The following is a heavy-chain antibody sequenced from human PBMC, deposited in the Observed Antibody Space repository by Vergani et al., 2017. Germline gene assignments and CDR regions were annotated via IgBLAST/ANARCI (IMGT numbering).Heavy chain of an antibody. D-gene: IGHD3-10*01. V-gene: IGHV3-30*18. J-gene: IGHJ6*03. Sequence: VQLVESGGGLVKPGGSLRLSCAASGFSFSSLAIHWVRQAPGKGLEWVAVISNDGSKKYYADSVKGRFTISRDNSKNTLDLQMNSLRTQDTAVYYCAKAGSVTSGSLQYNFYMDVWGKGTTVTVS. CDR3: AKAGSVTSGSLQYNFYMDV. CDR1: GFSFSSLA. CDR2: ISNDGSKK.